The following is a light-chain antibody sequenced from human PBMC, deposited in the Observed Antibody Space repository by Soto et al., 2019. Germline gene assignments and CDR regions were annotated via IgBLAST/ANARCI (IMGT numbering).Light chain of an antibody. CDR1: QSVSSSF. J-gene: IGKJ5*01. CDR3: QQCGGSPIT. V-gene: IGKV3-20*01. Sequence: EIVLTQSPGTLSLSQGERATLSCRASQSVSSSFLAWYQQKPGQAPRLLIYGASSRATGIPVRFSGSGSGTDFTLTISRLEPEDFAVYYCQQCGGSPITFGQGTRLEI. CDR2: GAS.